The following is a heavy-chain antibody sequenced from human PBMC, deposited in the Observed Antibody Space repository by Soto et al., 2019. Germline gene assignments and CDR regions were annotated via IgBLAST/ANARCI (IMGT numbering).Heavy chain of an antibody. CDR2: IIPIFGTA. J-gene: IGHJ4*02. V-gene: IGHV1-69*06. D-gene: IGHD6-19*01. Sequence: SVKVSCKASGGTFSSYAISWVRQAPGQGLEWMGGIIPIFGTANYAQKFQGRVTITADKSTSTAYMELSSLRSEDTAVYYCARDQSGSGWYTLYFDYWGQGTLVTVSS. CDR1: GGTFSSYA. CDR3: ARDQSGSGWYTLYFDY.